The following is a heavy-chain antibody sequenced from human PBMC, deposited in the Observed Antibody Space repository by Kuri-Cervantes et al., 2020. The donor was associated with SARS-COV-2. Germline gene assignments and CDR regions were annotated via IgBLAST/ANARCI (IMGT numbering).Heavy chain of an antibody. CDR3: ARDRRFLEWLLTPDAFDI. CDR1: GFTFSSYS. Sequence: GESLKISCAASGFTFSSYSMNWVRQAPGKGLEWVSYISSSSSTIYYADSVKGRFTISRDNAKNSLYLQMNSLRDEDTAVYYCARDRRFLEWLLTPDAFDIWGQGTMVTVSS. D-gene: IGHD3-3*01. J-gene: IGHJ3*02. CDR2: ISSSSSTI. V-gene: IGHV3-48*02.